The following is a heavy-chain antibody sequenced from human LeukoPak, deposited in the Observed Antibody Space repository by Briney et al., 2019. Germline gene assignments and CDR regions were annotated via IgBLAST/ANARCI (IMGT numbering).Heavy chain of an antibody. Sequence: GGSLRLSCAASGFTFSSYAMSWVRQAPGKGLEWVSATSGSGGSTYYADSVKGRFTISRDNSKNTLYLQMNSLRAEDTAVYYCAKDIVVVPAAHMHRYGMDVWGQGTTVTVSS. J-gene: IGHJ6*02. D-gene: IGHD2-2*01. CDR1: GFTFSSYA. V-gene: IGHV3-23*01. CDR2: TSGSGGST. CDR3: AKDIVVVPAAHMHRYGMDV.